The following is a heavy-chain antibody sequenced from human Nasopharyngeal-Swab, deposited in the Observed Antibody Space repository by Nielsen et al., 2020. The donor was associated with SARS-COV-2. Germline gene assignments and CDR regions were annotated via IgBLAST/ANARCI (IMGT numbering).Heavy chain of an antibody. J-gene: IGHJ4*02. CDR2: MNPNSGNT. D-gene: IGHD3-22*01. Sequence: ASVKVSCKASGYTFTSYDINWVRQATGQGLEWMGWMNPNSGNTGYAQKLQGRVTMTTDTSTSTAYMELRSLRSDDTAVYYCARDRRTHYYDSSGSLDYWGQGTLVTVSS. CDR3: ARDRRTHYYDSSGSLDY. CDR1: GYTFTSYD. V-gene: IGHV1-8*01.